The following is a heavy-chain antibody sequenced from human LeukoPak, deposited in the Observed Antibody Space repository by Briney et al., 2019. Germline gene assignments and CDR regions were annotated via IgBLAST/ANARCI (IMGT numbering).Heavy chain of an antibody. Sequence: PGGSLRLYGAGSGFTFSSYSMNWVRQAPGQGLEWVSSISSSSSYIYYADSVKGRFTISRDNAKNSLYLQMNSLRAEDTAVYYCARDLSGLGGNSYWYFDLWGRGTLVTVSS. CDR3: ARDLSGLGGNSYWYFDL. CDR2: ISSSSSYI. J-gene: IGHJ2*01. CDR1: GFTFSSYS. D-gene: IGHD4-23*01. V-gene: IGHV3-21*01.